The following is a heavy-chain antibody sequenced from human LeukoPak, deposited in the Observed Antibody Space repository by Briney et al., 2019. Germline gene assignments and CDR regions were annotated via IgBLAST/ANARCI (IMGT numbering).Heavy chain of an antibody. J-gene: IGHJ4*02. CDR1: GGSISNYY. Sequence: SETLSLTCTVSGGSISNYYWSWIRQPAGKGLEWIGRIYTSGNTNYNPSLKSRVTISVDTSKNQFSLKLSFVTAADTAVYYCARRSYSSSWIFDYWGQGTLVTVSS. CDR3: ARRSYSSSWIFDY. D-gene: IGHD6-13*01. V-gene: IGHV4-4*07. CDR2: IYTSGNT.